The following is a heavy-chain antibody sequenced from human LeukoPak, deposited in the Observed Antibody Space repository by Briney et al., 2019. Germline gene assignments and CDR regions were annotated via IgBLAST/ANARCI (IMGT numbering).Heavy chain of an antibody. CDR2: IYYSGST. V-gene: IGHV4-31*03. CDR1: GGSISSGGYY. J-gene: IGHJ4*02. Sequence: ASRTLSLTCTVSGGSISSGGYYWRWIRQHPGKGLEWIGYIYYSGSTYYNPSLKSRVTISVDTSKNQFSLKLSSVTAADTAVYYCALLVVVPAAFDYWGQGTLVTVSS. D-gene: IGHD2-2*01. CDR3: ALLVVVPAAFDY.